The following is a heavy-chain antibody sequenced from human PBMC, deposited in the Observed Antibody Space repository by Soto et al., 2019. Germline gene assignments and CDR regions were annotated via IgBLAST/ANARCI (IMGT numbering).Heavy chain of an antibody. CDR1: GFTFSSYS. V-gene: IGHV3-48*01. CDR2: ISNSSSTI. CDR3: ANSLTTVTPVY. Sequence: EVQLVESGGGLVQPGGSLRLSCAASGFTFSSYSMNWVRQAPGKGLEWVSYISNSSSTISYADSVRGRFTISRDNAKNSLYLQMNSLRAEDTAVYYCANSLTTVTPVYWGQGTLVTVSS. D-gene: IGHD4-17*01. J-gene: IGHJ4*02.